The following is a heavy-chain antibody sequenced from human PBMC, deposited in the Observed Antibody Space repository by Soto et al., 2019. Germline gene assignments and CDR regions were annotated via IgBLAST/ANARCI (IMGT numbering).Heavy chain of an antibody. Sequence: EVQLVESGGGLVKPGGSLRLSCAASGFAFNSHWMHWVRQATGKGLVWVSRSNSDGSRTDYAASVKGRLSISRDNAKNMLYLQMTSMGVEEKGVYFCGSPAPASFRSTVASWGQGTLVTVSS. CDR3: GSPAPASFRSTVAS. V-gene: IGHV3-74*01. J-gene: IGHJ5*01. D-gene: IGHD3-10*01. CDR2: SNSDGSRT. CDR1: GFAFNSHW.